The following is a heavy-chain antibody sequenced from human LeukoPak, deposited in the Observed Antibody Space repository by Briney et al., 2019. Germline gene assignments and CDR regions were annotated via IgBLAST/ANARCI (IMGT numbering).Heavy chain of an antibody. Sequence: GGSLRLSCAASGFTFSDFGMHWVRQAPGKGLEWVAYIRNDGGSRMYADSVKGRFTISRDDSKNTLSLQMNSLRAEDTALYYCAKDFWSTYDAYWGQGTVVTVSS. D-gene: IGHD3-3*01. J-gene: IGHJ4*02. V-gene: IGHV3-30*02. CDR1: GFTFSDFG. CDR3: AKDFWSTYDAY. CDR2: IRNDGGSR.